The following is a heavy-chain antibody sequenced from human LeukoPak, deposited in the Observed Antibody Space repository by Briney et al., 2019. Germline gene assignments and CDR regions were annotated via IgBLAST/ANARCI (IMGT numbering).Heavy chain of an antibody. CDR3: ARLVPQEGHYFDY. V-gene: IGHV4-39*01. CDR1: GGSISSSSYY. J-gene: IGHJ4*02. CDR2: IYYSGST. D-gene: IGHD4-23*01. Sequence: PSETLSLTCTVSGGSISSSSYYWGWIRQPPGKGLEWIGSIYYSGSTYYNPSLKSRVTISVDTSKNQFSLKLSSVTAADTAVYYCARLVPQEGHYFDYWGQGTLVTVSS.